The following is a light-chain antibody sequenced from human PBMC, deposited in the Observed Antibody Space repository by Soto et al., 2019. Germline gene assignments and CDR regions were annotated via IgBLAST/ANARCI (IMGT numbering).Light chain of an antibody. CDR3: QQYNSYPLT. V-gene: IGKV1-5*03. Sequence: IQMAEGPSTLSGTVGDRVTITCRASQTIRSWLAWYQQKPGKAPKLLIYKASTLKSGVPSRFSGSGSGTEFTLTISSLQPDDFATYYCQQYNSYPLTFGGRTKVDI. CDR2: KAS. J-gene: IGKJ4*01. CDR1: QTIRSW.